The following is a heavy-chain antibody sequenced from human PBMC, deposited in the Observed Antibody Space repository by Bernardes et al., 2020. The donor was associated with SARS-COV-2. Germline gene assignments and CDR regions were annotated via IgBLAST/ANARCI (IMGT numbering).Heavy chain of an antibody. CDR3: AYYNGKYIDFGY. CDR1: GFTFSSYW. V-gene: IGHV3-74*01. CDR2: INPDGSRT. J-gene: IGHJ4*02. Sequence: VGSLILSCAASGFTFSSYWMHWVRQTPGKGLVWVSVINPDGSRTTYADSVKGRFTISRDNAKNTLYLKMNSLGAEDTAVYYCAYYNGKYIDFGYWGLGTLVTVSS. D-gene: IGHD3-10*01.